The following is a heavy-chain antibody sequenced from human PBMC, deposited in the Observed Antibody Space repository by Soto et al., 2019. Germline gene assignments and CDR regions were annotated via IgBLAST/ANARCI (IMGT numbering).Heavy chain of an antibody. V-gene: IGHV1-46*01. J-gene: IGHJ6*02. D-gene: IGHD5-18*01. CDR2: INPSGGST. CDR3: ARAGDTAMVRGFYYYYYGMDV. Sequence: QVQLVQSGAEVKKPGASVKVSCKASGYTFTSYYMHWVRQAPGQGLEWMGIINPSGGSTSYAQKFQGRVTMTRDTSTSTVYVELSSLRSEDTAVYYCARAGDTAMVRGFYYYYYGMDVWGQGTTVTVSS. CDR1: GYTFTSYY.